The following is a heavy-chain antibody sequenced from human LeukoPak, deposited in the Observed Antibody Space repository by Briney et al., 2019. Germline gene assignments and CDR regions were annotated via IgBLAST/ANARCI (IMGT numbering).Heavy chain of an antibody. V-gene: IGHV4-34*01. Sequence: SETLSLTCAVYGGSFSGYYWSWIRQPPGKGLEWIGEINHSGSTNYNPSLKSRVTISEDTSKNQFSLKLSSVTAADTAVYYCARGYRIKYYYDSSGYYYFDYWGQGTLVTVSS. J-gene: IGHJ4*02. D-gene: IGHD3-22*01. CDR3: ARGYRIKYYYDSSGYYYFDY. CDR1: GGSFSGYY. CDR2: INHSGST.